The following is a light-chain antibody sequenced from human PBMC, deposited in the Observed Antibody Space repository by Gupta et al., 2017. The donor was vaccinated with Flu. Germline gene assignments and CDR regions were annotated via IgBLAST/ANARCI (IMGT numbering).Light chain of an antibody. Sequence: QSVLTQPPSASGTPGQRVTIPCSGSNSDIGSSAVDWYQQLPGTAPRLLIYSTNQRPLGVPDRFSASKSGTSASLAISGLQSGDEAAYYCASWDDSRNAWVFGGGTKLTVL. CDR3: ASWDDSRNAWV. CDR2: STN. CDR1: NSDIGSSA. J-gene: IGLJ3*02. V-gene: IGLV1-44*01.